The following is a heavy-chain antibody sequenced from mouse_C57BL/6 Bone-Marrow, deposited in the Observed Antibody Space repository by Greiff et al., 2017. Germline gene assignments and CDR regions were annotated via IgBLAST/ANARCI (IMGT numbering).Heavy chain of an antibody. CDR3: ARNYYYGSTSYAMDY. CDR2: IDPSDSYT. J-gene: IGHJ4*01. Sequence: QVQLQQSGAELVKPGASVKISCKASGYAFSSYWMNWVKQRPGQGLEWIGEIDPSDSYTNYNQKFKGKSTLTVDKSSSTAYMQLSSLTSEDSAVYYCARNYYYGSTSYAMDYWGQGTSVTVSS. CDR1: GYAFSSYW. D-gene: IGHD1-1*01. V-gene: IGHV1-69*01.